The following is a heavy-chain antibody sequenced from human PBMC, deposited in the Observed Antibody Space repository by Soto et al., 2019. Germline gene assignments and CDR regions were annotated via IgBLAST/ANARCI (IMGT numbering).Heavy chain of an antibody. J-gene: IGHJ4*02. D-gene: IGHD1-26*01. Sequence: QITLKESGPTLVKPTQNLTLTCTFSGFSISTSGVGVGCLRQPPGKALQWLALSYCDADKRYRPSLKSRRTITKYTSKNQVVLTLTNMDPVDTATCYCAYRRSRSDFDYWGQGTLVTVSS. CDR3: AYRRSRSDFDY. CDR2: SYCDADK. V-gene: IGHV2-5*02. CDR1: GFSISTSGVG.